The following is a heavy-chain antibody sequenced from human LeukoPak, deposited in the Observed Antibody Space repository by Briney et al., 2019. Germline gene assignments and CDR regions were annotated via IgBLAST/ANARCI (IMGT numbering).Heavy chain of an antibody. D-gene: IGHD6-19*01. V-gene: IGHV1-69*13. CDR3: ATGLSAVAGSWGGYYYYGMDV. CDR2: IIPIFGTA. CDR1: GGTFSSYA. J-gene: IGHJ6*02. Sequence: ASVKVSCKASGGTFSSYAISWVRQAPGQGLEWMGGIIPIFGTANYAQKFQGRVTITADESTSTAYMELSSLRSEDTAVYYCATGLSAVAGSWGGYYYYGMDVWGQGTTVTVSS.